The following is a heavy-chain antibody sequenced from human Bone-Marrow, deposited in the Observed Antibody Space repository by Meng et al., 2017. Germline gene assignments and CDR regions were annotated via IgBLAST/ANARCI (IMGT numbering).Heavy chain of an antibody. J-gene: IGHJ4*02. V-gene: IGHV1-8*01. CDR3: ARRSFGGYCSGGSCYGEFDY. Sequence: VRLGEWMKKPGAHVQGSSRALGYTFNMYDINWVRQATGQGLEGMGWMNPNSGNTGYAQKFQGRVTMTRNTSISTAYMELSSLRSEDTAVYYCARRSFGGYCSGGSCYGEFDYWGQGTLVTVSS. D-gene: IGHD2-15*01. CDR2: MNPNSGNT. CDR1: GYTFNMYD.